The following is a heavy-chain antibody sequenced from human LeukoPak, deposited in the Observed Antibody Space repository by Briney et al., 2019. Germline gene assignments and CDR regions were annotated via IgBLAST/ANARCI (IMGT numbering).Heavy chain of an antibody. V-gene: IGHV3-74*01. CDR3: ARGGYSGSYYRFD. J-gene: IGHJ4*02. CDR2: IDKEGSAA. D-gene: IGHD1-26*01. Sequence: GGSLRLFCVSSGFIFTNYWRHWVRQVPGKGPVWVGRIDKEGSAAFYAESVKGRFTISRDNVKSTVYLQMNSLTAEDTAVYHCARGGYSGSYYRFDWGQGTLVTVSS. CDR1: GFIFTNYW.